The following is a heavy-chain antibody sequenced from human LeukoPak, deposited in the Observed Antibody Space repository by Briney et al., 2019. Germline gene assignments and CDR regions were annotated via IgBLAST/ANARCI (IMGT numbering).Heavy chain of an antibody. CDR1: GFTFSSYA. J-gene: IGHJ6*02. Sequence: PGGSLRLSCVASGFTFSSYAMNWVRQAPGKGLEWVSGISGSATNTYYADSVKGRFTISRDNSKNSLYLQMSNLRAEDTAVYFCARGGGLDVWGQGATVTVSS. CDR2: ISGSATNT. CDR3: ARGGGLDV. V-gene: IGHV3-23*01. D-gene: IGHD3-16*01.